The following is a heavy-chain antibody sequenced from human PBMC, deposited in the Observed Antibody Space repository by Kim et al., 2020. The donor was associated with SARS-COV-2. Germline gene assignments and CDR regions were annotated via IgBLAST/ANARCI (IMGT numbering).Heavy chain of an antibody. Sequence: SETLSLTCAVYVGSFSGHSWSWVRQPPGQGLEWIGEITDSGSTKYNPSLKSRLTISLDVSKNQFSLKLTSVTAADRGLYYCARGRVGVVPAPVLGLGPFYEYFILDVWGHGTTVTVSS. D-gene: IGHD2-2*01. J-gene: IGHJ6*02. CDR3: ARGRVGVVPAPVLGLGPFYEYFILDV. V-gene: IGHV4-34*01. CDR1: VGSFSGHS. CDR2: ITDSGST.